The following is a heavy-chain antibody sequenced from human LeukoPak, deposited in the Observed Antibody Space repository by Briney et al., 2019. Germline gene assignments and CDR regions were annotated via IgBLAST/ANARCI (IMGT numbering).Heavy chain of an antibody. J-gene: IGHJ4*02. Sequence: SETLSLTCTVSGGSISSVAYYWGWIRQPPGKGLEWIATIHNTGSTYYNPSLKSRITISIDASRNQISLELNSVTAADTAIYYCAKSHLGVPHDYWGQGTLVTVSS. CDR1: GGSISSVAYY. CDR2: IHNTGST. CDR3: AKSHLGVPHDY. V-gene: IGHV4-39*01. D-gene: IGHD3-3*01.